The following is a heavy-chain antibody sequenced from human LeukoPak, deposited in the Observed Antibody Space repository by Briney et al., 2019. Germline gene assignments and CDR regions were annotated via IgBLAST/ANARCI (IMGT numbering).Heavy chain of an antibody. J-gene: IGHJ2*01. Sequence: GGSLRLSCAASGFILSSYDMHWVRQAAGKGLEWVSAIGTAGDTYYPGSVKGRFTISRENAKNSSYLQMNSLTAGDTAVYYCARDPKGYRYFDLWGRGTLVTVSS. V-gene: IGHV3-13*01. CDR3: ARDPKGYRYFDL. CDR2: IGTAGDT. CDR1: GFILSSYD.